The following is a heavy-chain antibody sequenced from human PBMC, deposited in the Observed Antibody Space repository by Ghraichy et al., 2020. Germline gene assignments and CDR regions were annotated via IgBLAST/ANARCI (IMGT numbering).Heavy chain of an antibody. CDR3: AREQGRFRMGAQPWYFDL. Sequence: SVKVSCKASGGTFSSYAISWVRQAPGQGLEWMGGIIPIFGTANYAQKFQGRVTITADESTSTAYMELSSLRSEDTAVYYCAREQGRFRMGAQPWYFDLWGRGTLVTVSS. D-gene: IGHD1-26*01. CDR1: GGTFSSYA. J-gene: IGHJ2*01. CDR2: IIPIFGTA. V-gene: IGHV1-69*13.